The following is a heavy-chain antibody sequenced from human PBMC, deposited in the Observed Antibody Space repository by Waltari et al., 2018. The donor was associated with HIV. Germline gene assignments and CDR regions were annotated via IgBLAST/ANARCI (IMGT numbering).Heavy chain of an antibody. CDR3: ARQRTTGIIPGPSHY. D-gene: IGHD1-1*01. J-gene: IGHJ4*02. CDR1: GDSISSSCYY. CDR2: IDYSVNP. Sequence: QLQLQESGPGLVKPSETLSLTCTVSGDSISSSCYYWGWIRQPPGKGLEGIGSIDYSVNPDYNPDRRKRGTISVDTSKNQFSLKRRSGTAADTAVYYCARQRTTGIIPGPSHYWGLGTLVTVSS. V-gene: IGHV4-39*01.